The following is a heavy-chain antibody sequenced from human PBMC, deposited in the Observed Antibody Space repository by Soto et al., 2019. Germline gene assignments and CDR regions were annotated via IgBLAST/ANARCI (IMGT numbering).Heavy chain of an antibody. J-gene: IGHJ4*02. CDR1: GLTFRAFS. Sequence: EVQLLESGGGLVQPGGSLRLSCAASGLTFRAFSMSWVRQPPGKGLEWVSGISGSGGSTYYADSVKGRFTISRDSSSNTLYLQMSSLRAEDTAVYYCAKSRGDSWYLYYYDYRGQGTLVTVSS. CDR2: ISGSGGST. V-gene: IGHV3-23*01. D-gene: IGHD5-12*01. CDR3: AKSRGDSWYLYYYDY.